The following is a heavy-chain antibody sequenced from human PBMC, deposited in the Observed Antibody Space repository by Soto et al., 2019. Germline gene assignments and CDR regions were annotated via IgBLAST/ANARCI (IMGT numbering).Heavy chain of an antibody. Sequence: PSETLSLTXTVSGGSISSYYWSWIRQPPGKGLEWIGYIYYSGSTNYNPSLKSRVTISVDTSKNQFSLKLSSVTAADTAVYYCARGPPAAAFGYWGQGTLVTVSS. J-gene: IGHJ4*02. CDR1: GGSISSYY. CDR3: ARGPPAAAFGY. V-gene: IGHV4-59*01. CDR2: IYYSGST. D-gene: IGHD6-13*01.